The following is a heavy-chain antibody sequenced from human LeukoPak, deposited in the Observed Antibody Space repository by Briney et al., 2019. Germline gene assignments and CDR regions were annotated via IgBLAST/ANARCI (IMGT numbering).Heavy chain of an antibody. Sequence: ASVKVSCKASGGTFSSYAISWVRQAPGQGLEWMGRIIPILGIANYAQKFQGRVTITADKSTSTAYMELGSLRSEDTAVYCCARDPLGVGGYFAYWGQGTLVTVSP. V-gene: IGHV1-69*04. CDR2: IIPILGIA. CDR1: GGTFSSYA. D-gene: IGHD3-3*01. J-gene: IGHJ4*02. CDR3: ARDPLGVGGYFAY.